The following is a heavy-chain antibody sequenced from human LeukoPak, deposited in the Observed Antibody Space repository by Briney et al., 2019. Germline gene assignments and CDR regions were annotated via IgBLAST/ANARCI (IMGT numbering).Heavy chain of an antibody. CDR1: GGSFSGYY. Sequence: PSETLSLTCAVYGGSFSGYYWSWIPQPPGKGLEGMGEINQSGRTNYNPSLKSRLTISVDTSKNQFSLKLSSVTAADTAVYYCARYRDSIFYSSGRYYFDYWGQGTLVTVSS. V-gene: IGHV4-34*01. D-gene: IGHD6-19*01. CDR2: INQSGRT. CDR3: ARYRDSIFYSSGRYYFDY. J-gene: IGHJ4*02.